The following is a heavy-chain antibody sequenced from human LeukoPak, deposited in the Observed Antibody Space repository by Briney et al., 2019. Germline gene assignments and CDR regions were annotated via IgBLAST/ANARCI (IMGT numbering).Heavy chain of an antibody. CDR3: ARESVSAGASDAFDI. J-gene: IGHJ3*02. V-gene: IGHV1-69*05. CDR1: GAAFSSYA. Sequence: SVKVSFKASGAAFSSYAISWVRQAPGQGLEWMGGIIPIFGTANYAQKFQGRVTITTDESTSTAYMELSSLRSEDTAVYYCARESVSAGASDAFDIWGQGTMVTVSS. D-gene: IGHD1-26*01. CDR2: IIPIFGTA.